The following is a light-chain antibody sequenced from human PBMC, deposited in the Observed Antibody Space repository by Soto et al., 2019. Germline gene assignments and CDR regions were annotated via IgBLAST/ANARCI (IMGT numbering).Light chain of an antibody. CDR1: QSVSSNY. V-gene: IGKV3-20*01. CDR2: GAS. Sequence: EIVLTQSPGTLSLSPGERATLSCRASQSVSSNYLAWYQQKPGQAPRLLIYGASSRATGIPDRFSGSGSGTDFTRTISRLEPEDFGVYYCQQSDDSPWTFGQGTKVEIQ. J-gene: IGKJ1*01. CDR3: QQSDDSPWT.